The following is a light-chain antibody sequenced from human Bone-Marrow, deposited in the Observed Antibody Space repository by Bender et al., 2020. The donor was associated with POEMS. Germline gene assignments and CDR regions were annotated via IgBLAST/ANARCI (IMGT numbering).Light chain of an antibody. CDR2: DVS. CDR3: CSYAGSYSYV. Sequence: QSALTQPPSASGSPGQSVTISCTGTSSDVGGYNFVSWFQQHPGKAPKLLIYDVSTRPSGVPHRFSGSKSGNTASLTVSGLQAEDEADYHCCSYAGSYSYVFGTGTTVTVL. J-gene: IGLJ1*01. CDR1: SSDVGGYNF. V-gene: IGLV2-8*01.